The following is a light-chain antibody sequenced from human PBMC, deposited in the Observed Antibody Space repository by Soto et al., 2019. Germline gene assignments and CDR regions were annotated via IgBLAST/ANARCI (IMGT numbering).Light chain of an antibody. Sequence: ESLLTQSPGTLSLSPGERAILSCRASQSLSNRYLAWYQQMPGRAPRLLIHATSSRAAGIPDRFSGSGSGTDFTLTINRLEPEDFAVYYCHHYDNSPPFPFGPGTRVDI. J-gene: IGKJ3*01. CDR3: HHYDNSPPFP. CDR2: ATS. V-gene: IGKV3-20*01. CDR1: QSLSNRY.